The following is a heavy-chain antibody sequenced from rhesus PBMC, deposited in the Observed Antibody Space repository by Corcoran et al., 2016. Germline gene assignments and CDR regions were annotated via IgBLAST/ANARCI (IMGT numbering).Heavy chain of an antibody. CDR3: ARDQQPYYGLDS. D-gene: IGHD6-43*01. J-gene: IGHJ6*01. CDR1: GYSISSNY. CDR2: IYGSGGSN. Sequence: QVQLQESGPGLVKPSETLSLTCAVYGYSISSNYWNWSRQLLGKGLGWIGCIYGSGGSNLLNPSLNSRVTISRDTSKNQFSLKLSSVTAADTAVYYCARDQQPYYGLDSWGQGVVVTVSS. V-gene: IGHV4-160*01.